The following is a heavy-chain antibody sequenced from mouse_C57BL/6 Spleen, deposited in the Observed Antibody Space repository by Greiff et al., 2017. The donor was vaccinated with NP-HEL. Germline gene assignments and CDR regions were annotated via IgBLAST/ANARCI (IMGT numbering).Heavy chain of an antibody. D-gene: IGHD2-3*01. J-gene: IGHJ2*01. CDR2: INPNNGGT. Sequence: EVQLQQSGPELVKPGASVKISCKASGYTFTDYYMNWVKQSHGKSLEWIGDINPNNGGTSYNQKFKGKATLTVDKSSSTAYMELRSLTSEDSAVYYCARWDIYENYFDYWGQGTTLTVSS. CDR3: ARWDIYENYFDY. CDR1: GYTFTDYY. V-gene: IGHV1-26*01.